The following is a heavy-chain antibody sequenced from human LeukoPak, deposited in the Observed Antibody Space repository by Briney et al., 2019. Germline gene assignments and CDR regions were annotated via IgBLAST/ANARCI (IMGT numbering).Heavy chain of an antibody. J-gene: IGHJ6*04. CDR2: IWYDGSNK. V-gene: IGHV3-33*01. Sequence: QPGRSLRLSCAASGFTFSSYGMHWVRQAPGKGLEWVAVIWYDGSNKYYADSVKGRFTISRDNSKNTLYLQMNSLRAEDTAVHYCARDMWYSSSPYYYYGMDVWGKGTTVTVSS. D-gene: IGHD6-13*01. CDR1: GFTFSSYG. CDR3: ARDMWYSSSPYYYYGMDV.